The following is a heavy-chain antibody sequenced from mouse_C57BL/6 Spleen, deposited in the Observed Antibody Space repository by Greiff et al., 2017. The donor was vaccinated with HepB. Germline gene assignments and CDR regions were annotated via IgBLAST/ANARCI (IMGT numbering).Heavy chain of an antibody. CDR2: INPNNGGT. CDR1: GYTFTDYY. Sequence: EVQLQQSGPELVKPGASVKISCKASGYTFTDYYMNWVKQSHGKSLEWIGDINPNNGGTSYNQKFKGKATLTVDKSSSTAYMELRSLTSEDSAVYYCAEDYAMDYCGQGTSVTVSS. V-gene: IGHV1-26*01. J-gene: IGHJ4*01. CDR3: AEDYAMDY.